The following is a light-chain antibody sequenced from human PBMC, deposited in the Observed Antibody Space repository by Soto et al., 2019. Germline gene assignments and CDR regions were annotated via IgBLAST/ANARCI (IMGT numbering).Light chain of an antibody. CDR1: QSVSSNY. J-gene: IGKJ4*01. V-gene: IGKV3-20*01. Sequence: EIVLTQSPGTLSLSPGERATLSCRASQSVSSNYLAWYQQKPGQAPRLLIYGASSRATGIPDRFSGSGSGTDFTLTISRLEPEDFAVYYCQQFGAFGGGTKVEI. CDR2: GAS. CDR3: QQFGA.